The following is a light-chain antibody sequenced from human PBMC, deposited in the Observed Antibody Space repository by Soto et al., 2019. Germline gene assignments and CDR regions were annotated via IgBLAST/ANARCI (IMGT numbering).Light chain of an antibody. Sequence: EIVLTQFPGTLSLSPGERATLSCRASQSVSSSYLAWYQQKPGQAPRLLIYGASSGATGIPDRFSGSGSGTDFTLTISRLEPEDFAVYYCQQHDSSPRTFGQGTKVEI. J-gene: IGKJ1*01. CDR1: QSVSSSY. CDR3: QQHDSSPRT. V-gene: IGKV3-20*01. CDR2: GAS.